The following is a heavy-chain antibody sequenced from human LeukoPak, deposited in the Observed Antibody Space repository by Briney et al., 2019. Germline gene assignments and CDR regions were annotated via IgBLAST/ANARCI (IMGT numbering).Heavy chain of an antibody. J-gene: IGHJ3*02. D-gene: IGHD2-8*01. CDR3: ARHPVYADDAFDI. Sequence: GESLQISCKGSGYRFTSHWIGWVRQMPGKGLEWMGTIYPGDSDTRYSPSFQGQVTISADKSISTAYLQWSSLKASDTAMYYCARHPVYADDAFDIWGQGTMVTVSS. CDR2: IYPGDSDT. V-gene: IGHV5-51*01. CDR1: GYRFTSHW.